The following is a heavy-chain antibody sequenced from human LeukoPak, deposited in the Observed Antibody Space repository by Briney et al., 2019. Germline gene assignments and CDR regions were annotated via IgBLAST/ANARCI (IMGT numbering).Heavy chain of an antibody. D-gene: IGHD3-10*01. CDR1: GGSFSGYY. CDR3: ARVALWFGEFPYYFDY. CDR2: INHSGST. Sequence: SETLSLTCAVYGGSFSGYYWSWIRQPPGKGLEWIGEINHSGSTNYNPSLKSRVTISVDTSKNQFSLKLSSVTAADTAVYYCARVALWFGEFPYYFDYWGQGTLVTVSS. J-gene: IGHJ4*02. V-gene: IGHV4-34*01.